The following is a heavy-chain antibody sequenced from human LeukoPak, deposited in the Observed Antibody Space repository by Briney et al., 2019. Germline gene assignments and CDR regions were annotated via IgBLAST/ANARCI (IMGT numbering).Heavy chain of an antibody. CDR3: ARDGPLDNDVYDV. J-gene: IGHJ3*01. V-gene: IGHV6-1*01. Sequence: SQTLSLTCAISGDSVSSNSDAWNWIRQSPSGGLEWLGRTFYRSKGFYDYAVSVKGRITINPDTSKNQFSLQLNSVTPDDTAVYYCARDGPLDNDVYDVWGQGTMVTVSS. CDR2: TFYRSKGFY. D-gene: IGHD1-1*01. CDR1: GDSVSSNSDA.